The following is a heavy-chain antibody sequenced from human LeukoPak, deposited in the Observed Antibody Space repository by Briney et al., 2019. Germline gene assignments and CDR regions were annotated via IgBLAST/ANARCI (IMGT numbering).Heavy chain of an antibody. CDR1: GFTFNNYW. J-gene: IGHJ4*02. CDR3: HSAVPDY. CDR2: IKQDGSEK. V-gene: IGHV3-7*01. Sequence: PGGSLRLSCAASGFTFNNYWMSWVRQAPGKGLEWVANIKQDGSEKNYVDSVKGRFTISRDNAKNSLYLQMNSLRVEDTAVYYCHSAVPDYWGQGTLVTVSS.